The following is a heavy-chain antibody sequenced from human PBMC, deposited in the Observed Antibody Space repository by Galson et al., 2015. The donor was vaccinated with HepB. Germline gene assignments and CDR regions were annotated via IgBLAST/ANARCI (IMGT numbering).Heavy chain of an antibody. Sequence: SVKVSCKASGFNFISYGISWVRQAPGQGLEWTGWITVYNGDTKYAQKVQGRVTMTTDTSTMTAYMELRSLRSDDTAVYFCARESGSYYVSDAFDVWGQGTMVTVSS. J-gene: IGHJ3*01. V-gene: IGHV1-18*01. CDR3: ARESGSYYVSDAFDV. CDR2: ITVYNGDT. CDR1: GFNFISYG. D-gene: IGHD3-10*01.